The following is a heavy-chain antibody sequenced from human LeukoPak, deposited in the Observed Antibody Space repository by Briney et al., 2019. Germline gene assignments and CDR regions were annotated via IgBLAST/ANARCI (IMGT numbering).Heavy chain of an antibody. Sequence: SETLSLTCTVSGGSISSSSYYWGWIRQPPGKGLEWIGSIYYSGSTYYNPSLKSRVTISVDTSKNQFSLKLSSVTAADTAVYYCARGNYGRDWGQGTLVTVSS. D-gene: IGHD4-11*01. CDR2: IYYSGST. CDR3: ARGNYGRD. CDR1: GGSISSSSYY. J-gene: IGHJ4*02. V-gene: IGHV4-39*01.